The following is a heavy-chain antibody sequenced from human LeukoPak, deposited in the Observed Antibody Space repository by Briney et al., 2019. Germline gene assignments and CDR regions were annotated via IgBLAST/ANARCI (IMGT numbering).Heavy chain of an antibody. CDR1: GFTFSSYA. Sequence: GGSLRLSCAASGFTFSSYAMHWVRQAPGKGLEWVAVISYDGSNKYYADSVKGRFTISRDNSKNTLYLQMNSLRAEDTAVYYCASGSVAMIDYWGQGTLVTVSS. V-gene: IGHV3-30-3*01. CDR2: ISYDGSNK. D-gene: IGHD5-12*01. J-gene: IGHJ4*02. CDR3: ASGSVAMIDY.